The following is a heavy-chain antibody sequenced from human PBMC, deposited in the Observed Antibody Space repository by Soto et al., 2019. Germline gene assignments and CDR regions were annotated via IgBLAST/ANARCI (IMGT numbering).Heavy chain of an antibody. Sequence: QITLKESGPPLVEPTQTLTLTCTFSGFSLYTSGVGVAWIRQPPGKALEWLALIYWDDDKRYSPFLNNRLTITKDTSKNQVVLTMTNVDPLDTATYYCAHRPTDGSGISSWFDAWGPGILVTVSS. J-gene: IGHJ5*02. CDR3: AHRPTDGSGISSWFDA. CDR1: GFSLYTSGVG. V-gene: IGHV2-5*02. D-gene: IGHD3-10*01. CDR2: IYWDDDK.